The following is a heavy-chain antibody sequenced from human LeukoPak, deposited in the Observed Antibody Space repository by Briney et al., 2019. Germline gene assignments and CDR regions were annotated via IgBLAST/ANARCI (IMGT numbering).Heavy chain of an antibody. CDR1: GGTFSSYA. Sequence: SVTVSCKASGGTFSSYAINWVRQAPGQGPEWMGGIIPIFGTANYAQKLQGRDSITADESTSTAYMELSSLRSEDTAVYYCARGGSVLRFLESWGQGTLVTVSS. CDR2: IIPIFGTA. V-gene: IGHV1-69*13. D-gene: IGHD3-3*01. CDR3: ARGGSVLRFLES. J-gene: IGHJ4*02.